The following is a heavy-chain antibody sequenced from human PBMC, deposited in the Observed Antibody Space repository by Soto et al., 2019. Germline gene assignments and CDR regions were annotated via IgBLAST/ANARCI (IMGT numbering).Heavy chain of an antibody. V-gene: IGHV2-5*02. D-gene: IGHD6-19*01. J-gene: IGHJ4*02. CDR2: FHWDDEK. CDR3: AYRPCVLSSGWNFDF. CDR1: GFSLNTRGVG. Sequence: QITLKESGPTLVIPAQTLTLTCTFSGFSLNTRGVGVGWIRQPPGKTLEWVALFHWDDEKRYSPSLRDTRTITEDTSKNQVVLIMTNMDPMDTATYYCAYRPCVLSSGWNFDFWGQGILVTVSS.